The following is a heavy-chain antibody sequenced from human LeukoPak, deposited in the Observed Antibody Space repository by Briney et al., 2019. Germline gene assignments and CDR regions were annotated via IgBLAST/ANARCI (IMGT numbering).Heavy chain of an antibody. D-gene: IGHD1-1*01. CDR2: FDPENAKT. CDR3: VIMSHTVVPTARIYYYMDI. V-gene: IGHV1-24*01. J-gene: IGHJ6*03. Sequence: EASVKVSCKVSGYSLTELSIHWVRQAPGKGLEWMGSFDPENAKTMSAQTFQGRVTMTEDTSTDTAYMELRSLRSDDTAIYYCVIMSHTVVPTARIYYYMDIWGTGTTVIVSS. CDR1: GYSLTELS.